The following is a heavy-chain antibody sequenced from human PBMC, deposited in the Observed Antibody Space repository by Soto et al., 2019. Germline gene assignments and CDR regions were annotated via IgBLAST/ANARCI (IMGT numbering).Heavy chain of an antibody. D-gene: IGHD3-10*01. J-gene: IGHJ4*02. Sequence: EVQLLESGGGLVQPGGSLRLSCAASGFTFSSYAMSWVRQAPGKGLEWVSGISGSGGSTYYADSVKGRFTISRDNSKNALYLQMNRLRAKDTAVYYCAKEGGRDYGSGLDYWGKGTLVTVSS. CDR2: ISGSGGST. CDR3: AKEGGRDYGSGLDY. CDR1: GFTFSSYA. V-gene: IGHV3-23*01.